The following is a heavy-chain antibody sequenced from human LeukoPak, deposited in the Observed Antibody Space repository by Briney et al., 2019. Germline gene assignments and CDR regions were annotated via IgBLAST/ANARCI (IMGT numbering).Heavy chain of an antibody. D-gene: IGHD3-10*01. CDR1: GGSISSSNW. CDR3: ARRGYYGWGSVY. V-gene: IGHV4-4*02. Sequence: SETLSLTCAVSGGSISSSNWWSWVRQPPGKGLEWIGVVYYSGSTYYSSSFKSRVTISVDTSKNQFSLKLSPVTAADTAIYYCARRGYYGWGSVYWGQGTLVTVSS. J-gene: IGHJ4*02. CDR2: VYYSGST.